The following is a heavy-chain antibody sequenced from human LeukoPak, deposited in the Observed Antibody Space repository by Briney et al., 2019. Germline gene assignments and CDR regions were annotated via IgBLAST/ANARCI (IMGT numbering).Heavy chain of an antibody. CDR2: IYYNGEN. D-gene: IGHD5-18*01. CDR1: GGSISTYY. CDR3: ARGDTAATNLDY. J-gene: IGHJ4*02. Sequence: SETLSLTCTVPGGSISTYYWTWIRQPPGKGLEWIGYIYYNGENNYNPSLKSRVTISVDASKDQFSLKLSSVTAADTAVYYCARGDTAATNLDYWGRGTLVTVSS. V-gene: IGHV4-59*01.